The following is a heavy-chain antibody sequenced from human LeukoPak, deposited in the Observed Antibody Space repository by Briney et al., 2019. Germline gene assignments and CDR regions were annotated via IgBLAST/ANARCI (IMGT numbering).Heavy chain of an antibody. J-gene: IGHJ4*02. Sequence: TGGSLRLSCAASEFTVSSNYMSWVRQAPGKGLEWVSIIYASGNTYYTESVKGRFIISRDKSKNTVYLQMNSLRAEDTAVYYCASSRTTGWYYFDSWGRGTLVTVSS. CDR2: IYASGNT. CDR1: EFTVSSNY. V-gene: IGHV3-53*01. D-gene: IGHD6-19*01. CDR3: ASSRTTGWYYFDS.